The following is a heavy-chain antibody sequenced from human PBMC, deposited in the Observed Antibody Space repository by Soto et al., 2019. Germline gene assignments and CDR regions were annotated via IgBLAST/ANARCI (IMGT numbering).Heavy chain of an antibody. CDR1: GLTFSSYW. D-gene: IGHD5-12*01. J-gene: IGHJ4*02. CDR3: VRGNSGYGNFDY. V-gene: IGHV3-74*01. CDR2: MYTDASSA. Sequence: GVSLRLSCSASGLTFSSYWMHWVRQAPGKGLVWVSRMYTDASSATYADSVKGRFTISRDNAKNTLFLQIDSLRTEDTAVYYCVRGNSGYGNFDYWGEGTLVTVSS.